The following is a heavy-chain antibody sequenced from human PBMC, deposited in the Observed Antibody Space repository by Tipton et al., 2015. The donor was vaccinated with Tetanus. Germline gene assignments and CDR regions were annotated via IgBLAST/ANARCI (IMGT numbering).Heavy chain of an antibody. Sequence: QVQLVQSGPEVKKPGASVKVSCKASGYTFTSYYMHWVRQAPGQGLEWMGIINPSGGSTSYAQKFQGRVTMTRDASTSTVYMELGSLRSEDTAVYYWGGVEFYEETCVWGRVWGWGDYWGQGTLVTVSS. CDR3: GGVEFYEETCVWGRVWGWGDY. D-gene: IGHD3-16*01. CDR2: INPSGGST. J-gene: IGHJ4*02. V-gene: IGHV1-46*01. CDR1: GYTFTSYY.